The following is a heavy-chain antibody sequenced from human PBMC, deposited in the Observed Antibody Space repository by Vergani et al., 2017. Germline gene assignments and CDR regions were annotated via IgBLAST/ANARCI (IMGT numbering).Heavy chain of an antibody. Sequence: EVQLVESGGGMVQPGGSLRLSCAASGFTFSSYSMNWVRQAPGKGLEWVSSISSSSSYIYYADSVKGRFTISRDNAKNSLYLQMNSLRAEDTAVYYCARVDIVVVPDAMNNVGNAFDIWGQGTMVTVSS. CDR3: ARVDIVVVPDAMNNVGNAFDI. CDR2: ISSSSSYI. J-gene: IGHJ3*02. D-gene: IGHD2-2*01. V-gene: IGHV3-21*01. CDR1: GFTFSSYS.